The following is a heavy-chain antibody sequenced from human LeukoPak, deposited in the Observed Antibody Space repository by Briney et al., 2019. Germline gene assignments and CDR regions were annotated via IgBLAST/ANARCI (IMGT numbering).Heavy chain of an antibody. CDR1: GFTFTDYW. J-gene: IGHJ5*02. V-gene: IGHV3-11*04. CDR3: ATLTDTNWFDP. CDR2: ISISGGTI. Sequence: PGGSLRLSCAASGFTFTDYWMSWIRQAPGKGLEWISYISISGGTIYYAESVKGRFTISRDNAKSSLYLQMNSLRADDTAVYYCATLTDTNWFDPWGQGTLVTVSS.